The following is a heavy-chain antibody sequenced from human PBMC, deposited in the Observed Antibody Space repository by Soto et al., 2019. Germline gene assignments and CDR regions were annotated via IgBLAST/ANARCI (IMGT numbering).Heavy chain of an antibody. V-gene: IGHV1-46*01. D-gene: IGHD3-22*01. Sequence: SVKVSCKASGYTFTSYYMHWVRQAPGQGLEWMGIINPSGGSTSYAQKFQGRVTMTRDTSTSTVYMELSSLRSEDTAVYYCARDRGRLSSGYRYYYYYGMDVWGQGTTGTASS. CDR3: ARDRGRLSSGYRYYYYYGMDV. J-gene: IGHJ6*02. CDR2: INPSGGST. CDR1: GYTFTSYY.